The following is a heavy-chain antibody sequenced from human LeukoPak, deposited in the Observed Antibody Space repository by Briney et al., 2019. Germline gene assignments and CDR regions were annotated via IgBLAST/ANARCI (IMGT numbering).Heavy chain of an antibody. CDR3: VSPRGFSYGYFDY. V-gene: IGHV4-59*05. CDR2: IYYSKNT. Sequence: PSETLSLTCTLSGGSISSHYWSWIRQPPGKGLEWIGSIYYSKNTYYNPSLKSRVTISADTSKNQFSLTLGSVSATDTAVYYCVSPRGFSYGYFDYWGQGTLVTVSS. J-gene: IGHJ4*02. CDR1: GGSISSHY. D-gene: IGHD5-18*01.